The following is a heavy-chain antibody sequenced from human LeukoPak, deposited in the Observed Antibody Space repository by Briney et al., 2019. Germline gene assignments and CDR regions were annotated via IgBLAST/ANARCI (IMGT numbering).Heavy chain of an antibody. CDR3: AKSQLLYRYYGMDV. V-gene: IGHV3-23*01. CDR2: ISGSGGST. CDR1: GFTFSSYA. Sequence: GRSLRLSCAASGFTFSSYAMHWVRQAPGKGLEWVSAISGSGGSTYYADSVKGRFTISRDNSKNTLYLQMNSLRAEDTAVYYCAKSQLLYRYYGMDVWGQGTTVTVSS. J-gene: IGHJ6*02. D-gene: IGHD2-2*02.